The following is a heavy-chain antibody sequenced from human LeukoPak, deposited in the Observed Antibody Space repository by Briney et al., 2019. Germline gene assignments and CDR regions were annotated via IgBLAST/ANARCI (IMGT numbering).Heavy chain of an antibody. D-gene: IGHD3-22*01. CDR1: GFTFNNYA. CDR2: ISGSGPST. J-gene: IGHJ4*02. V-gene: IGHV3-23*01. CDR3: ARLPTFYYDSSHYYYDY. Sequence: PGGSLRLSCSASGFTFNNYAMSWVRQAPGKGLEWASSISGSGPSTGYADSVKGRFTISRDKSKNTLYLQMNSLKAEDTAVYYCARLPTFYYDSSHYYYDYWGQGTLVTVSS.